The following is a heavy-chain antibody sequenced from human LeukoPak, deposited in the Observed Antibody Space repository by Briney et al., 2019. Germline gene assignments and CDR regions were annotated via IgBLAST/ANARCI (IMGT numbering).Heavy chain of an antibody. CDR2: ISAYNGNT. D-gene: IGHD6-13*01. V-gene: IGHV1-18*01. CDR1: GYTFTSYG. CDR3: ARDQSVRLLQTSSTYFKHVFAI. Sequence: ASVKVSCKASGYTFTSYGISWVRQAPGQGLEWMGWISAYNGNTNYAQKLQGRVTMTTDTSTSTAYMELRSLRFDDTAVYYCARDQSVRLLQTSSTYFKHVFAIWGQGSMVTVSS. J-gene: IGHJ3*02.